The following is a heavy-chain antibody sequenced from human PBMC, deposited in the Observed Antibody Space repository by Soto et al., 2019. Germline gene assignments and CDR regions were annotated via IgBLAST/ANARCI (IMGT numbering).Heavy chain of an antibody. V-gene: IGHV3-21*01. D-gene: IGHD6-13*01. CDR2: ISSSSSYI. Sequence: GSLRLSCAASGFTFSSYSMNWVRQAPGKGLEWVSSISSSSSYIYYADSVKGRFTISRDNAKNSLYLQMNSLRAEDTAVYYCARDGGIAAAGTFDYWGQGTLVTVSS. CDR3: ARDGGIAAAGTFDY. CDR1: GFTFSSYS. J-gene: IGHJ4*02.